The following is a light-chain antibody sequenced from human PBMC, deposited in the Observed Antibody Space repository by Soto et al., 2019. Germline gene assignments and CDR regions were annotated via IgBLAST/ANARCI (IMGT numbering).Light chain of an antibody. Sequence: QSALTQPVSVSGSPGQSITISCVGTSSDIGDYNYVSWYQQHPGKVPKVIIYDVSNRPSGVSYRFSATKSGNTASLTISGLQAEDEADYYCCSYTRRGTLIFGTGTKVTVL. V-gene: IGLV2-14*01. CDR3: CSYTRRGTLI. J-gene: IGLJ1*01. CDR2: DVS. CDR1: SSDIGDYNY.